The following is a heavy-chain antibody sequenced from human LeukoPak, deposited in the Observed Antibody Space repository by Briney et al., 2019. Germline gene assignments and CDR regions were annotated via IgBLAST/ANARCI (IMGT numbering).Heavy chain of an antibody. D-gene: IGHD3-10*01. CDR2: ISSSGSTI. CDR1: GFSFSSYW. J-gene: IGHJ4*02. Sequence: GGSLRLSCAASGFSFSSYWMHWVRQAPGKGLEWVSYISSSGSTIYYADSVKGRFTISRDNAKNSLYLQMNSLRAEDTAVYYCVRAGGSGSYYMSIDYWGQGTLVTVSS. CDR3: VRAGGSGSYYMSIDY. V-gene: IGHV3-48*04.